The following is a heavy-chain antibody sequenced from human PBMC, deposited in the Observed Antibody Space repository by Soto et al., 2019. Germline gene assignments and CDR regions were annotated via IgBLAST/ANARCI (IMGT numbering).Heavy chain of an antibody. CDR2: ISYGGGTT. CDR1: EFTFSNYA. V-gene: IGHV3-23*01. CDR3: AKNPGYYYDSTGYHFDY. J-gene: IGHJ4*02. D-gene: IGHD3-22*01. Sequence: GGSLRLSCAASEFTFSNYAMSWVRQAPGKGLEWVSAISYGGGTTYYADSVKGRFTISRDNSKNTLYLQMNSLRAEDTAVYYCAKNPGYYYDSTGYHFDYWGQGTLVTVST.